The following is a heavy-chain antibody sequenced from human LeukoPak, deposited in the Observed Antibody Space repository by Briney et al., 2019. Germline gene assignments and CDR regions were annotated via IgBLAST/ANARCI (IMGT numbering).Heavy chain of an antibody. V-gene: IGHV4-34*01. J-gene: IGHJ4*02. CDR3: ARGRYSGYDPGFDY. Sequence: GSLRLSCAASGFTFSSYAMSWVRQPPGKGLEWIGEINHSGSTNYNPTLKSRVTISVDTSKNQFSLKLSSVTAADTAVYYCARGRYSGYDPGFDYWGQGTLVTVSS. CDR2: INHSGST. D-gene: IGHD5-12*01. CDR1: GFTFSSYA.